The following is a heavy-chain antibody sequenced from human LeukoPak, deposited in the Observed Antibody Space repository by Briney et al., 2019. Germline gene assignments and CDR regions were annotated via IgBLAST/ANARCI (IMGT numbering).Heavy chain of an antibody. J-gene: IGHJ3*02. CDR1: GFTFSNAW. CDR2: IKSKTDGGTT. CDR3: TTDPEMATISPHSFDAFDI. D-gene: IGHD5-24*01. V-gene: IGHV3-15*01. Sequence: GGSLRLSCAASGFTFSNAWMSWVRQAPGKGLEWVGRIKSKTDGGTTDYAAPVKGRFTISRDDSKNTLYLQMNSLKTEDTAVYYCTTDPEMATISPHSFDAFDIWGQGTMVTVSS.